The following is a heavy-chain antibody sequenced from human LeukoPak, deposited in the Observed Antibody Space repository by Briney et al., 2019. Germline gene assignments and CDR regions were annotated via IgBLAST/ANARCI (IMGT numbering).Heavy chain of an antibody. CDR2: INPAGGAT. V-gene: IGHV1-46*01. Sequence: ASVKVSCKASGYTFTSYHLHWVRQVPGQGPEWMAIINPAGGATNYAQKFQGRVTVTRDTSTSTVYMELSSLRSEDTAVYYCARTARGVIIKETMFDPWGQGTLVTVSS. J-gene: IGHJ5*02. CDR1: GYTFTSYH. CDR3: ARTARGVIIKETMFDP. D-gene: IGHD3-10*01.